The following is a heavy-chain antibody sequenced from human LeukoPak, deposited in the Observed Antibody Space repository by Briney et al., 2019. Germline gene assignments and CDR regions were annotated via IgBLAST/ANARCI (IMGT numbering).Heavy chain of an antibody. CDR3: ARAPRGTTVTTSYFDY. CDR1: AYTFTSYG. J-gene: IGHJ4*02. D-gene: IGHD4-17*01. Sequence: ASVKVSCKASAYTFTSYGISWVRQAPGQGLEWRGWSSAYNGNTNYAQKLQGGVTMTTDTSTSTAYMELRSLRSDDTAVYYCARAPRGTTVTTSYFDYWGQGILVTVSS. CDR2: SSAYNGNT. V-gene: IGHV1-18*01.